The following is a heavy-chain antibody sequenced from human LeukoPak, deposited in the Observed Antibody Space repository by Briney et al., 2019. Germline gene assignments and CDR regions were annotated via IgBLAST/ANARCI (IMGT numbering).Heavy chain of an antibody. J-gene: IGHJ3*02. Sequence: ASVKVCCKASGYSFTGYFMHWVRQAPGEGLEWMGWINPNSGGTNYAQKFQGRVTMTRDTSITTAYMELSRLRSDDTAVFYCARDRESYYDSSGYWNAFDIWGQGTMVTVSS. CDR3: ARDRESYYDSSGYWNAFDI. D-gene: IGHD3-22*01. CDR1: GYSFTGYF. V-gene: IGHV1-2*02. CDR2: INPNSGGT.